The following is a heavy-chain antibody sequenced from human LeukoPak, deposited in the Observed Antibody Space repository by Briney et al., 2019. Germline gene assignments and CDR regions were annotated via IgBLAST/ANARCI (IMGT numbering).Heavy chain of an antibody. Sequence: PSETLSLTCTVSGDSINSGNSHWTWIRQPPGKGLEWLGSVYDSWNNYYNPSLESRIIMSVDTSKNQYSLELSSVIAADTAVYYCASYFVGNGGRGYWGQGALVTVSS. CDR1: GDSINSGNSH. CDR2: VYDSWNN. J-gene: IGHJ4*02. D-gene: IGHD3-10*02. V-gene: IGHV4-30-4*01. CDR3: ASYFVGNGGRGY.